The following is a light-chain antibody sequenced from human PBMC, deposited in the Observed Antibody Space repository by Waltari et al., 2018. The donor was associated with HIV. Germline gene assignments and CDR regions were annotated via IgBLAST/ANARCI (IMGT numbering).Light chain of an antibody. J-gene: IGLJ2*01. CDR1: NNPVGDFDL. Sequence: HSALTQPASVSGSPAQAITISCTGTNNPVGDFDLVSWYQHHPGKAPKLIIFEVNKRPSGVSNRFSGSKSGNTASLTISGLQTEDETDYYCCSYARSRSLLFGGGTKLTVL. CDR3: CSYARSRSLL. CDR2: EVN. V-gene: IGLV2-23*02.